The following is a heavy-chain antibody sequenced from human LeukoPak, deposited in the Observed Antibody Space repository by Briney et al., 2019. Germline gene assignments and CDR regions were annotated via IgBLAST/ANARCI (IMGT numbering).Heavy chain of an antibody. Sequence: ASVKVSCKASGYSFTSHYMHWVRQAPGQGLEWMGLINPSGGNTRYAQKFQDRVTMTRDTSTSTVYMELSSLRSEDTAMYYCARDRTHYYESVGYYSRWEYWGQGTLVTVSS. D-gene: IGHD3-22*01. CDR3: ARDRTHYYESVGYYSRWEY. CDR2: INPSGGNT. J-gene: IGHJ4*02. CDR1: GYSFTSHY. V-gene: IGHV1-46*01.